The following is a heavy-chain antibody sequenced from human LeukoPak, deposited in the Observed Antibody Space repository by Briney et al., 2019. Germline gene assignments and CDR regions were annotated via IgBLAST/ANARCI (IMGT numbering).Heavy chain of an antibody. Sequence: SETLSLTCTVSGGSITSSTYYWGWIRQPPGKGLEWIGYIYYSGSTNYNPSLKSRVTISVDTSKNQFSLKLSSVTAADTAVYYCARGSSWPSYYYYGMDVWGQGTTVTVSS. V-gene: IGHV4-61*05. CDR3: ARGSSWPSYYYYGMDV. J-gene: IGHJ6*02. CDR2: IYYSGST. D-gene: IGHD6-13*01. CDR1: GGSITSSTYY.